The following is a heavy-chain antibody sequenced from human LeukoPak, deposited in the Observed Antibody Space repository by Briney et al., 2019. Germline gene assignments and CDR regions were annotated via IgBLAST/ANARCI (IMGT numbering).Heavy chain of an antibody. V-gene: IGHV3-33*01. D-gene: IGHD3-22*01. CDR2: IGYDGSNK. J-gene: IGHJ4*02. CDR1: GFTFSSYG. CDR3: ARDERVDYHDSSGYQDY. Sequence: GGSLRLSCAASGFTFSSYGMHWVRQAPGKGLEWVAVIGYDGSNKYYADSVKGRFTISRDNSKNTLYLQMNSLRAEDTAVYYCARDERVDYHDSSGYQDYWGQGTLVTVSS.